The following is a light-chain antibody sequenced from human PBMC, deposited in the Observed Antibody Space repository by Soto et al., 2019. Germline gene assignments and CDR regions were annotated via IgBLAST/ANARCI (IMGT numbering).Light chain of an antibody. CDR3: CSYAGSSDVV. Sequence: QSALTQPASVSGSPGQSIIISCTGTSSDVGSYNLVSWYQQHPGKAPKLMIYEVSKRPSGVSNRFSGSKSGNTASLTISGLQAEDEADYYCCSYAGSSDVVFGGGTKVTVL. CDR2: EVS. V-gene: IGLV2-23*02. J-gene: IGLJ2*01. CDR1: SSDVGSYNL.